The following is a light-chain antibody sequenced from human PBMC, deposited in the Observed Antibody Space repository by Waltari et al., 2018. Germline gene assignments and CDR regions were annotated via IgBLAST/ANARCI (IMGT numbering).Light chain of an antibody. V-gene: IGKV4-1*01. Sequence: DIVLTQSPDSLAASLGERATINCKSSQSLFYSSVNKRYLSWYQQKPGQPPKLLIYWASTRESGVPDRFSGSGSGTDFTLTISSLQAEDVAVYYCQQYFTTPWTFGQGTKVEIK. CDR3: QQYFTTPWT. J-gene: IGKJ1*01. CDR1: QSLFYSSVNKRY. CDR2: WAS.